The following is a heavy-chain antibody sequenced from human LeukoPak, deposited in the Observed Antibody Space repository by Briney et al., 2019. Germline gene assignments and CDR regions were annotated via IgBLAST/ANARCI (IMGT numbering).Heavy chain of an antibody. CDR3: TRWARYCSGGSCYSWFDP. V-gene: IGHV3-7*01. CDR2: MKLDGSEE. Sequence: PGGSLRLSCAASGFTFSSYWMSWVRQAPGKGLEWVANMKLDGSEEYYVDSVKGRFTISRDNAENSLYLQMNSLRVDDTAVYYCTRWARYCSGGSCYSWFDPWGQGTLVTVSS. J-gene: IGHJ5*02. D-gene: IGHD2-15*01. CDR1: GFTFSSYW.